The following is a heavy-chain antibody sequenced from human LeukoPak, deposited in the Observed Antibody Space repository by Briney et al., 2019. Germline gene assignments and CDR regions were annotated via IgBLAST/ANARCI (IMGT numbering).Heavy chain of an antibody. Sequence: ETLSLTCTVSGGSISSYYWSWIRQPPGKGLEWVSAISGSGGSTYYADSVKGRFTISRDSSKNTLYLQMNSLRAEDTAVYYCAKDRSSLLWFGVLFDYWGQGTLVTVSS. CDR2: ISGSGGST. J-gene: IGHJ4*02. CDR3: AKDRSSLLWFGVLFDY. D-gene: IGHD3-10*01. V-gene: IGHV3-23*01. CDR1: GGSISSYY.